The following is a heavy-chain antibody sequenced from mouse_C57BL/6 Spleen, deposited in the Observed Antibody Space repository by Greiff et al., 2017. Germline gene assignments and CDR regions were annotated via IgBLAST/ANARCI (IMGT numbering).Heavy chain of an antibody. CDR2: INYDGSST. D-gene: IGHD4-1*01. CDR3: ARKGDWDYFDY. J-gene: IGHJ2*01. CDR1: GFTFSDYY. Sequence: EVQVVESEGGLVQPGSSMKLSCTASGFTFSDYYMAWVRQVPEKGLEWVANINYDGSSTYYLDSLKSRFIISRDNAKNILYLQMSSLKSEDTATYYCARKGDWDYFDYWGQGTTLTVSS. V-gene: IGHV5-16*01.